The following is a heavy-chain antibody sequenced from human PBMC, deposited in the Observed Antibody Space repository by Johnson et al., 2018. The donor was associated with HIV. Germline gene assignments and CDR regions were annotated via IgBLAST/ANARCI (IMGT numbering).Heavy chain of an antibody. CDR1: GFTLSSYA. CDR2: ISFDGNIK. V-gene: IGHV3-30*04. D-gene: IGHD1-7*01. CDR3: ARPETATTIGAFDI. Sequence: QVQLVESGGGVVQPGRSLRLACTASGFTLSSYAMHWVRQAPGKGLEWVAVISFDGNIKYYADSVKGRFTISRDNSKNTLFLQMNSLRLEDTAVYYCARPETATTIGAFDIWGQGTTVTVSS. J-gene: IGHJ3*02.